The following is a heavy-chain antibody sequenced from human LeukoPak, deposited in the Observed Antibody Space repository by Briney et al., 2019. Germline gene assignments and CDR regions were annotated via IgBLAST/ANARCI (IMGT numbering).Heavy chain of an antibody. CDR1: GYSFTSYW. D-gene: IGHD2-8*01. J-gene: IGHJ4*02. V-gene: IGHV5-51*01. Sequence: GESLKISCKGSGYSFTSYWIGGVRHMAGKGLEWMGISYHGDYDTRYNPSFQGQLTISADKSISTAYLQWGSLKASDTAMYYCARQLNSMGPFDYWGQGTLVTVSS. CDR3: ARQLNSMGPFDY. CDR2: SYHGDYDT.